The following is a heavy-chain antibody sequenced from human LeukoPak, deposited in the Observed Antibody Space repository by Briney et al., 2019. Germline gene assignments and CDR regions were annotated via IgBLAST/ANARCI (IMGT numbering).Heavy chain of an antibody. CDR2: IYYSGST. CDR1: DGSVSICY. Sequence: SETLSLTCTVSDGSVSICYWSWIRQPPGKGLEWIGYIYYSGSTKYNPSLKSQVTISVDTSKNQFSLKLSSVTAADTAVYYCARHWVSADSSGETYAFDIWGQGTMVTVSS. V-gene: IGHV4-59*08. D-gene: IGHD3-22*01. CDR3: ARHWVSADSSGETYAFDI. J-gene: IGHJ3*02.